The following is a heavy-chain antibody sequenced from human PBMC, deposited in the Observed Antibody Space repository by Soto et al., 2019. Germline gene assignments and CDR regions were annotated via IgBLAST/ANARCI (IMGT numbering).Heavy chain of an antibody. Sequence: QVQLLQSGGEVKEPGASVKVSCKTSGYTFTSYAISWVRQAPGQGLEWLGWVSPYNGYTSYAQRFQSRLTMATDTSTMTAYMDLRGLTCDDTAAYVCARHRRGENQQPVFDPWGQGTLVTVSS. V-gene: IGHV1-18*01. CDR3: ARHRRGENQQPVFDP. CDR1: GYTFTSYA. CDR2: VSPYNGYT. D-gene: IGHD6-6*01. J-gene: IGHJ5*02.